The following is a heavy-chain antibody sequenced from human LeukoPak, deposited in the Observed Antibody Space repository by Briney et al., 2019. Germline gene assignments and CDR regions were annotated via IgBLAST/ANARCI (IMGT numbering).Heavy chain of an antibody. D-gene: IGHD5-24*01. V-gene: IGHV4-59*01. Sequence: SETLSLTCTVSGGSINNYYWSWIRQSPGRGLEWIGYIHNSGTTNYNPSLKSRVTFSVDTSNNQFSLRLSSVTAADTAVYYCARNGRLQSLDYWGPGTLVTVSS. CDR2: IHNSGTT. CDR3: ARNGRLQSLDY. J-gene: IGHJ4*02. CDR1: GGSINNYY.